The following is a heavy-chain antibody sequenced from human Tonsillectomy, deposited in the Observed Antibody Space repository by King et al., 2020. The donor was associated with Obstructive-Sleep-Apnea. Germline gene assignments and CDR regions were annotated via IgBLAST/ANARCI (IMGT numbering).Heavy chain of an antibody. Sequence: QLVQSGGGLVKPGESLILSCAASGFTFTNAWMSWVRQAPGKGLEWVGRIKSKTDGGTTTDYAAPVKGRFTISRDDSKNTLYLQMNSLTTEDTAVYYCTSGAVAAYFDNWGQGTLVTVSS. CDR2: IKSKTDGGTTT. J-gene: IGHJ4*02. CDR3: TSGAVAAYFDN. CDR1: GFTFTNAW. V-gene: IGHV3-15*01. D-gene: IGHD6-19*01.